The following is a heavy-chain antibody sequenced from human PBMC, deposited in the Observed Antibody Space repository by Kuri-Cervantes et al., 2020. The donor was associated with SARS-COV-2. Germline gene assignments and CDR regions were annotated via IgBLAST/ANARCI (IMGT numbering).Heavy chain of an antibody. Sequence: ASVKVSCKASGYTFTSYDINWVRQATGQGLEWMGWMNPNSGNTCYAQKFQGRVTITRNTSISTAYMELSSLRSEDTAVYYCARQTVDYYYYYMDVWGKGTTVTVSS. J-gene: IGHJ6*03. V-gene: IGHV1-8*03. CDR3: ARQTVDYYYYYMDV. D-gene: IGHD2-15*01. CDR2: MNPNSGNT. CDR1: GYTFTSYD.